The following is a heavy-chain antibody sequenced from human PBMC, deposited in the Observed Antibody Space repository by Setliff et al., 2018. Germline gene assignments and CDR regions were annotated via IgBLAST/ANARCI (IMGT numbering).Heavy chain of an antibody. Sequence: ASVKVSCKAAGYTFTINNLHWVRQAPGQGLEWMGWINPNSGGTSYAQKFQGWVTMTRDTSISTAYMELSRLRSDDTAVYYCARSGYYGSGRLSPWGQGTLVTVSS. V-gene: IGHV1-2*04. CDR3: ARSGYYGSGRLSP. D-gene: IGHD3-10*01. CDR2: INPNSGGT. J-gene: IGHJ5*02. CDR1: GYTFTINN.